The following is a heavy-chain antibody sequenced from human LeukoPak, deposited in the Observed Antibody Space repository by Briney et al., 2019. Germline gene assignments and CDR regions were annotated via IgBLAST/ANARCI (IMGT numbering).Heavy chain of an antibody. D-gene: IGHD2-2*01. J-gene: IGHJ6*04. CDR2: IYTSGST. V-gene: IGHV4-4*07. Sequence: SGTLSLTCTVSGGSISSYYWSWIRQPAGKGLEWIGRIYTSGSTNYNPSLKSRVTMSVDTSKNQFSLKLSSVTAADTAVYYCASARTTAFMDVWGKRTTVTVSS. CDR3: ASARTTAFMDV. CDR1: GGSISSYY.